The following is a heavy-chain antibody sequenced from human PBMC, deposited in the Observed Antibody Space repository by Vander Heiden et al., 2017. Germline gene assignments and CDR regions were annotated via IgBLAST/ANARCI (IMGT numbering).Heavy chain of an antibody. J-gene: IGHJ6*02. V-gene: IGHV3-23*01. CDR2: ISQTGGDT. Sequence: EVQLLESGGTLVQPGGSLRISCTASGFTVSTYPMSWVRQAQGKGLEWVSAISQTGGDTYYADSAKGRFTISRDNSKNTVYLQMNSLRAEDTAVYYCAKDSGGYLLTYYYYGMDVWGQGTTVTVS. CDR3: AKDSGGYLLTYYYYGMDV. D-gene: IGHD3-10*01. CDR1: GFTVSTYP.